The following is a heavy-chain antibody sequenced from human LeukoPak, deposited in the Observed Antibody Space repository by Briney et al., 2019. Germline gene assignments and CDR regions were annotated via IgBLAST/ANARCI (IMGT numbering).Heavy chain of an antibody. J-gene: IGHJ6*02. V-gene: IGHV3-21*01. CDR1: GFTFSSYS. CDR3: ASSSPDYYYYGMDV. CDR2: ISSSSSYI. Sequence: GGSLRLSCAVYGFTFSSYSMKWVRQAPGKGLEWVSSISSSSSYIYYADSVKGRFTISRDNAKNSLYLQMNSLRAEDTAVYYCASSSPDYYYYGMDVWGQGTTVTVSS.